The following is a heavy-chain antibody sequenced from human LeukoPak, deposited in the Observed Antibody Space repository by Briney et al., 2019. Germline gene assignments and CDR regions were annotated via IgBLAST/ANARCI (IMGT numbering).Heavy chain of an antibody. CDR1: GGSISSASYY. V-gene: IGHV4-61*02. J-gene: IGHJ4*02. CDR2: IYISGST. Sequence: SETLSLTCTVSGGSISSASYYWSWIRQPAGRGLEWIGRIYISGSTNYNPSLKGRVTISVDTSKNQFSLKLSSVTAADTAVYYCAREREGPYGYLDYWGQGTLVTVSS. D-gene: IGHD4-17*01. CDR3: AREREGPYGYLDY.